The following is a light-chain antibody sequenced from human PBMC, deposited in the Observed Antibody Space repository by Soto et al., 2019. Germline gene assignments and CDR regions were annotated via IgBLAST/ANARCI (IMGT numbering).Light chain of an antibody. CDR3: AAWDDSLSGYV. J-gene: IGLJ1*01. CDR1: SSNIGSNY. Sequence: QSVPTQPPSASGTPGQRGTISCSGSSSNIGSNYVYWYQQLPGTAPKLLIYSNNQWPSGVPDRFSGSKSGTSASLAISGLRSEDEADYYCAAWDDSLSGYVFGTGTKVTVL. V-gene: IGLV1-47*02. CDR2: SNN.